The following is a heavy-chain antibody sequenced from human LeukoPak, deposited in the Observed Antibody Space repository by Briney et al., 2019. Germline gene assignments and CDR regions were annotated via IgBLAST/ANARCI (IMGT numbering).Heavy chain of an antibody. CDR3: ARGANWNYVVGINYFDY. J-gene: IGHJ4*02. Sequence: GASVKVSCKASGYTFTCYYMHWVRQAPGQGLEWMGWINPNSGATNYAQKFQGWVTMTRDTSISTAYMELSRLRSDDTAVYYCARGANWNYVVGINYFDYWGQGTLVTVSS. CDR2: INPNSGAT. D-gene: IGHD1-7*01. CDR1: GYTFTCYY. V-gene: IGHV1-2*04.